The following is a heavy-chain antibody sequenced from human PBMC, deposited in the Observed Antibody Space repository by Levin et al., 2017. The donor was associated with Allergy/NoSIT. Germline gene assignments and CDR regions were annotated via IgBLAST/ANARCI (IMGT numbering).Heavy chain of an antibody. D-gene: IGHD2-8*01. J-gene: IGHJ4*02. CDR1: GGSMRNYY. V-gene: IGHV4-4*07. Sequence: RSQTLSLTCTVSGGSMRNYYWAWIRQPAGKGLEWIGRMSSSGSTNYNPSLTSRVTMSVDTSKNQFSLKLKSVTAADTAVYFCAREYPYCSNAECYTRFDYWGQGTLVTVFS. CDR3: AREYPYCSNAECYTRFDY. CDR2: MSSSGST.